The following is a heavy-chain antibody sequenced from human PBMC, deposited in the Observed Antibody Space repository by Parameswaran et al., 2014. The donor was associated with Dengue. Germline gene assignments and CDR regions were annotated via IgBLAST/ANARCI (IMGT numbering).Heavy chain of an antibody. CDR2: ISSSSSYI. CDR3: ARRYCSGGSCYLDGMDV. V-gene: IGHV3-21*01. J-gene: IGHJ6*02. Sequence: KWIRQPPGKGLEWVSSISSSSSYIYYADSVKGRFTISRDNAKNSLYLQMNSLRAEDTAVYYCARRYCSGGSCYLDGMDVWGQGTTVTVSS. D-gene: IGHD2-15*01.